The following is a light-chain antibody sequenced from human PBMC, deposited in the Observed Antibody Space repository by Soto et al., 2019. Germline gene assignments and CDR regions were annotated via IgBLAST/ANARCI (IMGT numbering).Light chain of an antibody. J-gene: IGKJ1*01. Sequence: DIVMTQSPDSLAVSLGERATINCKSSQSVLYSSNDKYCLAWYQQKPGQPPKLLIYWASTRESGVPDRFSGSGSGTEFTLAISSLQPDDFATYYCQHYYGYSPTFGQGTKVDIK. CDR2: WAS. CDR3: QHYYGYSPT. CDR1: QSVLYSSNDKYC. V-gene: IGKV4-1*01.